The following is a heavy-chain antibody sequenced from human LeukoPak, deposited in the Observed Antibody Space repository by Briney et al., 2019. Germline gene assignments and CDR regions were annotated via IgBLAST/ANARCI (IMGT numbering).Heavy chain of an antibody. CDR3: VGGRSY. D-gene: IGHD2-15*01. J-gene: IGHJ4*02. V-gene: IGHV4-34*01. CDR2: INHSGST. Sequence: SETLSLTCAVYGGSFSGYYWSWIRQPPGKGLEWIGEINHSGSTNYNPPLKSRVTISVDTPKNQFPLKLSSVTAADTAVYYCVGGRSYWGQGTLVTVSS. CDR1: GGSFSGYY.